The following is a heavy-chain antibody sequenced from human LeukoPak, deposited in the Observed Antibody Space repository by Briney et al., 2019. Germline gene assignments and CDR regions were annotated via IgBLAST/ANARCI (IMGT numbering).Heavy chain of an antibody. CDR3: ARGLYHYDSSGARHWFAP. V-gene: IGHV1-3*01. J-gene: IGHJ5*02. CDR1: GYTFTIYA. CDR2: INAGNGNT. D-gene: IGHD3-22*01. Sequence: ASVKVSCKASGYTFTIYAMHWVRQAPGQRLEWMGWINAGNGNTKYSQNFQDRVTITRDTSANTAYMEVSSLRSEDTAVYYCARGLYHYDSSGARHWFAPWGQRTLVTASS.